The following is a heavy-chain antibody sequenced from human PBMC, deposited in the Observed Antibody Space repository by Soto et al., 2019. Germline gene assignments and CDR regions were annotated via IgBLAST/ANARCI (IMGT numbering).Heavy chain of an antibody. CDR3: ASTPHTAMVRYVFFDY. CDR2: ISSSSSYT. CDR1: GFTFSDYY. Sequence: GGSLRLSCAASGFTFSDYYMSWIRQAPGKGLEWVSYISSSSSYTNYADSVKGRFTISRDNAKNSLYLQMNSLRAEDTAVYYCASTPHTAMVRYVFFDYWGQGTLVTVSS. J-gene: IGHJ4*02. V-gene: IGHV3-11*06. D-gene: IGHD5-18*01.